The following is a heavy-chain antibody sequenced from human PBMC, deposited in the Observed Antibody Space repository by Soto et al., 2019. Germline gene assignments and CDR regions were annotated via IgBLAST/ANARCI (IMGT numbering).Heavy chain of an antibody. CDR3: AKFPAPGVVTFDY. Sequence: PGGPLRLSCAPSEFTFSSYAMSWFRQAPGKGLEWVSAISGSGGSTYYADSVKGRFTISRDNSKNTLYLQMNSLRAEDTDVYYCAKFPAPGVVTFDYWGQGTLVTVSS. CDR1: EFTFSSYA. J-gene: IGHJ4*02. D-gene: IGHD3-3*01. CDR2: ISGSGGST. V-gene: IGHV3-23*01.